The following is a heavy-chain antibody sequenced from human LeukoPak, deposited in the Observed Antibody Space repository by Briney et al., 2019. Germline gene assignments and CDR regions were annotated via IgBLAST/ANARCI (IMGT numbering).Heavy chain of an antibody. CDR1: GGTFSSYA. CDR2: IIPIFGTA. J-gene: IGHJ4*02. V-gene: IGHV1-69*05. Sequence: VASVKVSCKASGGTFSSYAISWARQAPGQGLEWMGRIIPIFGTANYAQKFQGRVTITTDESTSTAYMELSSLRSEDTAVYYCAAVVEWFGDGGTTHFDYWGQGTLVTVSS. D-gene: IGHD3-10*01. CDR3: AAVVEWFGDGGTTHFDY.